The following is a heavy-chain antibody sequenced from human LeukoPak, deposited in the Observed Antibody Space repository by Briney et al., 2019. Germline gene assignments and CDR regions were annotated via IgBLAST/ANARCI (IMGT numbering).Heavy chain of an antibody. CDR2: ISSSSSTI. CDR1: GFTFSSYS. CDR3: AKESPRYPATGFDY. V-gene: IGHV3-48*01. Sequence: PGGSLRLSCAASGFTFSSYSMNWVRQAPGKGLEWVSYISSSSSTIYYADSVKGRFTISRDNSKNTLYLQMNSLRAEDTAVYYCAKESPRYPATGFDYWGQGTLVTVSS. J-gene: IGHJ4*02. D-gene: IGHD3-9*01.